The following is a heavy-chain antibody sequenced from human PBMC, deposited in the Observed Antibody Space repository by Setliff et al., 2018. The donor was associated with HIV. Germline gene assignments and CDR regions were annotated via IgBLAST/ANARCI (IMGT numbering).Heavy chain of an antibody. V-gene: IGHV4-59*01. J-gene: IGHJ6*03. CDR3: GRTMTYYYLCMDV. Sequence: SETLSLTCIVSGGSISSYYWSWIRQPPGKGLEWIGYIYYSGSTNYNPSLKNRVTISIDTSKKQFSLNLSSVTAADTAVYYCGRTMTYYYLCMDVWGNGTTVTVSS. CDR2: IYYSGST. CDR1: GGSISSYY.